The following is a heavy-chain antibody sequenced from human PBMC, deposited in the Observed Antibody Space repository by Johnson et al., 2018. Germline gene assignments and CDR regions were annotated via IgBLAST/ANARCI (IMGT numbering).Heavy chain of an antibody. J-gene: IGHJ3*02. V-gene: IGHV3-23*04. CDR1: GFTFSRCA. CDR2: IHGAGGGS. Sequence: VQLVESGGGLVQPGGSLRLSCTASGFTFSRCAMSWVRQAPGKGLEWVSSIHGAGGGSYYKDSVKGRFTINIDDSKSTLSLQMDRLRADDTAVYYCAKDSVRGNGIFGPFDIWGQGTMVTVSS. CDR3: AKDSVRGNGIFGPFDI. D-gene: IGHD2/OR15-2a*01.